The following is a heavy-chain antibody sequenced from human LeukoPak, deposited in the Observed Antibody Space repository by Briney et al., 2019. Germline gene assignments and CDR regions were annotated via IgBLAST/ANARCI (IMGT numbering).Heavy chain of an antibody. CDR3: ARSGYSSGWYRDFDY. V-gene: IGHV5-51*01. J-gene: IGHJ4*02. CDR2: IYPGDSDT. D-gene: IGHD6-19*01. Sequence: GESLKISCKGSGYSFTSYWIGWVRQMPGKGLEWMGIIYPGDSDTRYSPSFQGQVTISADKSISTAYLQWSSLKASDTAMYYCARSGYSSGWYRDFDYWGQGTLVTVSS. CDR1: GYSFTSYW.